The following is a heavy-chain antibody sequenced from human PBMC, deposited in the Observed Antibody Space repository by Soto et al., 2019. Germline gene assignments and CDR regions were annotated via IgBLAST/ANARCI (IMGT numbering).Heavy chain of an antibody. D-gene: IGHD3-9*01. CDR2: IYYSGST. CDR3: ARGMTGIFDY. CDR1: GGSISSGGYY. V-gene: IGHV4-31*03. Sequence: QVQLQESGPGLVKPSQTLSLTCTVSGGSISSGGYYWSWIRQHPGQGLEWIGYIYYSGSTYYNPSLNSRVTISIDTSKNKFSLKLSSVTAEDTAVYYCARGMTGIFDYWGQGTLVTVSS. J-gene: IGHJ4*02.